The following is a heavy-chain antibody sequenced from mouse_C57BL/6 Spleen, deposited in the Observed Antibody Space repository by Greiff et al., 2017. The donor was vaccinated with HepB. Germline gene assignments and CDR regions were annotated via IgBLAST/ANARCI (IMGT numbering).Heavy chain of an antibody. J-gene: IGHJ4*01. CDR3: AKHRDGMDYDDNAMDY. CDR2: IWGGGST. V-gene: IGHV2-9*01. Sequence: VQRVESGPGLVAPSQSLSITCTVSGFSLTSYGVDWVRQPPGKGLEWLGVIWGGGSTNYNSALMSRLSISKDNSKSQVFLKMNSLQTDDTAMYYCAKHRDGMDYDDNAMDYWGQGTSVTVSS. D-gene: IGHD2-4*01. CDR1: GFSLTSYG.